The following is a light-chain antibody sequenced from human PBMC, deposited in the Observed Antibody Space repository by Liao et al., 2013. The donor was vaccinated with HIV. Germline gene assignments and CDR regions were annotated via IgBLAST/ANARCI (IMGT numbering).Light chain of an antibody. J-gene: IGLJ1*01. V-gene: IGLV3-1*01. CDR3: QAWDRSTYYV. CDR1: RLWNKY. CDR2: QNS. Sequence: SYDLTQSRSVSVSPGQTATITCSGDRLWNKYVSWYQQKPGQSPVLVIDQNSKRPSGIPERFSGSKSGNTATLTISGTQAMDEADYYCQAWDRSTYYVFGTGTKVTVL.